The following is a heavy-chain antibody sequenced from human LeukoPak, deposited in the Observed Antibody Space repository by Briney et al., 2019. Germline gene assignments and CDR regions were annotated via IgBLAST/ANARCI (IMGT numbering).Heavy chain of an antibody. J-gene: IGHJ4*02. CDR3: ARLTGYSYGFFDY. D-gene: IGHD5-18*01. Sequence: SETLSLTCTVSGGSISSDYWTWIRQPPGKGLEWIGYIYYSGSTNYNPSLKSRVTISVDTSKNQFSLKLSSVTAADTAVYYCARLTGYSYGFFDYWGQGTLVTVSS. CDR2: IYYSGST. CDR1: GGSISSDY. V-gene: IGHV4-59*01.